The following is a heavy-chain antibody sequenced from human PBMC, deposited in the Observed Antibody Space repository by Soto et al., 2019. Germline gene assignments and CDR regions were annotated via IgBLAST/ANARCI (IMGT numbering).Heavy chain of an antibody. Sequence: SETLSLTCXVYGGSFSGYYWSWIRQPPGKGLEWIGEINHSGSTNYNPSLKSRVTISVDTSKNQFSLKLSSVTAADTAVYYCARGDRLRTYGGNGQYYFDYWGQGTLVTVSS. V-gene: IGHV4-34*01. CDR2: INHSGST. CDR1: GGSFSGYY. D-gene: IGHD4-17*01. J-gene: IGHJ4*02. CDR3: ARGDRLRTYGGNGQYYFDY.